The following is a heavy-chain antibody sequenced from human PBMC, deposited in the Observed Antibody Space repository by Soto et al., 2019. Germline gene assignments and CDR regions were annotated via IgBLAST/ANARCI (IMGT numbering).Heavy chain of an antibody. V-gene: IGHV3-30-3*01. Sequence: GGSLRLSCAASGFTFSSYAMHWVRQAPGKGLEWVAVISYDGSNKYYADSVKGRFTISRDNSKNTLYLQMNSLRAEDTAVYYCARERPDLEMDVWGQGTKVTVSS. CDR3: ARERPDLEMDV. CDR2: ISYDGSNK. CDR1: GFTFSSYA. J-gene: IGHJ6*02. D-gene: IGHD3-3*01.